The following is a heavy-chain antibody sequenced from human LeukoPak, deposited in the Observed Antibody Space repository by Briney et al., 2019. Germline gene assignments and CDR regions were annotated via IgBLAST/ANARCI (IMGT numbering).Heavy chain of an antibody. V-gene: IGHV3-30*02. CDR3: ARGTMFPYYFDY. Sequence: GGSLRLSCAASGFTFSTYGMHWVRQAPGKGLEWVAVVRFDGSNKYYADSVKGRFTISRDNSKNTLYLQMNSLRGEDTAVYYCARGTMFPYYFDYWGQGTLVTVSS. CDR1: GFTFSTYG. J-gene: IGHJ4*02. CDR2: VRFDGSNK. D-gene: IGHD3-10*02.